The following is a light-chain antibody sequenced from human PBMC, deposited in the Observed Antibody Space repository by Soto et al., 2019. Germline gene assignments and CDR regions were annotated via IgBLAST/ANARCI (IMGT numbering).Light chain of an antibody. Sequence: QSVLTQPASVSGSPGQSITISCTGTSSDLAIYNYVSWYQQQPGKAPKLMIYQVTNRPSGVSNRFSGSRSGNTASLTISGLQAEDEADYYCCSYAGSYTYVFGTGTQLTVL. J-gene: IGLJ1*01. CDR1: SSDLAIYNY. V-gene: IGLV2-14*01. CDR2: QVT. CDR3: CSYAGSYTYV.